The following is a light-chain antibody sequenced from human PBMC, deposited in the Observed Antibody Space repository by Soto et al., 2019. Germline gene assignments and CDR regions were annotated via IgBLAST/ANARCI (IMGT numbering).Light chain of an antibody. V-gene: IGLV2-14*01. Sequence: QSVLTQPASVSGSPGQSITISCTGTSSDVGGYKYVSWYQQHPGIAPKLLIYGVTNRPSGVSIRVSGSTSGTTASLTISGLQAEDESVYPCSSYTSASTLIYLFGPGIEVTVL. J-gene: IGLJ1*01. CDR1: SSDVGGYKY. CDR2: GVT. CDR3: SSYTSASTLIYL.